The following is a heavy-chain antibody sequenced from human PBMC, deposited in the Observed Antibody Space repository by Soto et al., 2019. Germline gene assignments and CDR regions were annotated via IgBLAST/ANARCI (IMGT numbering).Heavy chain of an antibody. D-gene: IGHD3-10*01. J-gene: IGHJ5*02. V-gene: IGHV4-4*02. CDR3: ARDYMVRGVMRWFDP. CDR1: GGSISSSNW. CDR2: IYHSGST. Sequence: QVQLQESGPGLVKPSGTLSLTCAVSGGSISSSNWWSWVRQPPGKGLEWIGEIYHSGSTNYNPSLKSRVTISVDKSKNQFALKLSAVTAADTAVYYCARDYMVRGVMRWFDPWGQGTLVTVSS.